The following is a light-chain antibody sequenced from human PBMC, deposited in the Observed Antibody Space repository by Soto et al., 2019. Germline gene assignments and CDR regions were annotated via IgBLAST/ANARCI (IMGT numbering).Light chain of an antibody. CDR1: QDISSW. Sequence: DIQMTQSPSSVSASVGDRVTITCRASQDISSWLSWYQQKPGEAPNLLIYAASSLQTGVPSRFSGSESGTEFTLTISSLQPEDFATYYCQQANHFPPTFGPGTKVDIK. J-gene: IGKJ3*01. CDR2: AAS. CDR3: QQANHFPPT. V-gene: IGKV1D-12*01.